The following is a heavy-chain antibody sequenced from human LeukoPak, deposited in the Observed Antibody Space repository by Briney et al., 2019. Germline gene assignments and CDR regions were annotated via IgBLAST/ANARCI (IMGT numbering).Heavy chain of an antibody. CDR2: ISSSNSYI. CDR3: AKTPDDAFDI. Sequence: PGVSLRLSCAASGFTFSSYNMNWVRQAPGKGLEWVSSISSSNSYIYYTDSAKGRFTISRDNAKNSLYLQMNSLRAEDTAVYYCAKTPDDAFDIWGQGTMVTVSS. V-gene: IGHV3-21*01. CDR1: GFTFSSYN. J-gene: IGHJ3*02.